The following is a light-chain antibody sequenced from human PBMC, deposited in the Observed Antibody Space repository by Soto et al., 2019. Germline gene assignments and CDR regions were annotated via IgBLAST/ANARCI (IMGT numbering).Light chain of an antibody. V-gene: IGKV1-5*03. CDR1: QTISSW. CDR3: QHYNSYSEA. Sequence: IRMTQSPSSFSASTGDIVTITCRASQTISSWLAWYQQKPGKAPKLLIYKASTLKSGVPSRFSGSGSGTEFTLTISSLQPDDFATYYCQHYNSYSEAFGQGTKVDIK. CDR2: KAS. J-gene: IGKJ1*01.